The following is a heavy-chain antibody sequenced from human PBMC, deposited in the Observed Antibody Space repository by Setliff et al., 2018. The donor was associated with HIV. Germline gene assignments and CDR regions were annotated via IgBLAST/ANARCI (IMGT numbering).Heavy chain of an antibody. D-gene: IGHD1-1*01. CDR2: ISYSGST. V-gene: IGHV4-59*01. J-gene: IGHJ4*02. Sequence: NPSETLSLTCTVSGGSISTYFWSWVRQTPGKGLEWIGYISYSGSTNYNPSLKSRVTILVDTSKNHFSLKLTSVTAADTAVYYCARGPTRFYFDYWGQGTLVTVSS. CDR3: ARGPTRFYFDY. CDR1: GGSISTYF.